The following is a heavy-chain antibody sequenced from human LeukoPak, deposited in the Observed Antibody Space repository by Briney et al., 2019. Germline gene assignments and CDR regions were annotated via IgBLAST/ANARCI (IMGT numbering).Heavy chain of an antibody. J-gene: IGHJ4*02. CDR2: INPNSGGT. V-gene: IGHV1-2*02. CDR1: GYTFTGYY. Sequence: ASVKVSCETSGYTFTGYYMHWVRQAPGQGLEWMGWINPNSGGTNYAQKFQGRVTMTRDTSISTAYMELSRLRSDDTAVYYCARDRTAYYDFWSGPFFDYWGQGTLVTVSS. CDR3: ARDRTAYYDFWSGPFFDY. D-gene: IGHD3-3*01.